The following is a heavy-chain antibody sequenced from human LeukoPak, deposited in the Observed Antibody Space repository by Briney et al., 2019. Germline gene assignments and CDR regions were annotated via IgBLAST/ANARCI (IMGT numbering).Heavy chain of an antibody. CDR1: GFTFNNYG. CDR3: ANDSAFYYIDV. D-gene: IGHD3-10*01. J-gene: IGHJ6*03. CDR2: IRYNGNNQ. V-gene: IGHV3-30*02. Sequence: PGGSLRLSYAASGFTFNNYGMHWVRQAPGKGLEWGAFIRYNGNNQYYADSVKGRFTISRDNSKNTLYLQMHSLKGDDTAVYYCANDSAFYYIDVWDKGTTVIISS.